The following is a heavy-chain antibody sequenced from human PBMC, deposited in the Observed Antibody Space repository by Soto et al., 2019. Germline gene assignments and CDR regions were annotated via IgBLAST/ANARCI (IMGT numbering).Heavy chain of an antibody. CDR1: GYTFTGYY. V-gene: IGHV1-2*04. D-gene: IGHD1-26*01. J-gene: IGHJ3*02. CDR3: ARDQSVGAGNDAFDI. CDR2: INPNSGGT. Sequence: QVQLVQSGAEVKKPGASVKVSCKASGYTFTGYYMHWVRQAPGQGLEWMGWINPNSGGTNYAQKFQGWVTMTRDTSINTAYMELSRLKSDDTAVYYCARDQSVGAGNDAFDIWGQGTIVTVSS.